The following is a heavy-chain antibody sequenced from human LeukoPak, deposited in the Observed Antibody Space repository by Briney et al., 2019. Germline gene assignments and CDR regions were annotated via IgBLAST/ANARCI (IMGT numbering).Heavy chain of an antibody. CDR1: GGSISSYY. D-gene: IGHD3-22*01. Sequence: SETLYLTCTVSGGSISSYYWSWIRQPPGKALEWLGYIYHSGSNNYNPSLKNRVTISVDTSKNQFSLKLRSGIASDTTVYYCARAGYYYDSSGYYAWVDPWGQGTLVTVSS. V-gene: IGHV4-59*01. CDR2: IYHSGSN. CDR3: ARAGYYYDSSGYYAWVDP. J-gene: IGHJ5*02.